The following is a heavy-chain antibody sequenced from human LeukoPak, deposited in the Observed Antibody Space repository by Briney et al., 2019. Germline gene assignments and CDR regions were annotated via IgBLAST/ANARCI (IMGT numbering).Heavy chain of an antibody. V-gene: IGHV3-33*01. D-gene: IGHD6-25*01. J-gene: IGHJ6*02. Sequence: GGSLRLSCAASGFTFSSYGMHWVRQAPGKGLEWVADIWYDGSNKYYADSVKGRFTISRDNSKNTLYLQMNSLRAEDTAVYYCARHLAATSYYYYYGMDVWGQGTTVTVSS. CDR1: GFTFSSYG. CDR2: IWYDGSNK. CDR3: ARHLAATSYYYYYGMDV.